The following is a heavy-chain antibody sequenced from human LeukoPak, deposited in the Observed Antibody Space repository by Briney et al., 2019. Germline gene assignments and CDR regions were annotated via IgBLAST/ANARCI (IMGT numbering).Heavy chain of an antibody. V-gene: IGHV3-21*01. CDR2: ISSSSSYI. Sequence: GGSLRLSCAASGFNFDDFAMHWVRQAPGKGLEWVSSISSSSSYIYYADSVKGRFTISRDNAKNSLYLQMNSLRVEDTAVYYCARAPTFSGWFDYWGQGTLVTVSS. CDR1: GFNFDDFA. J-gene: IGHJ4*02. D-gene: IGHD6-19*01. CDR3: ARAPTFSGWFDY.